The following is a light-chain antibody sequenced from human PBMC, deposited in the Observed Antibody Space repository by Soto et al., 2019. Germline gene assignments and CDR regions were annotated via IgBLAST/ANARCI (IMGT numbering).Light chain of an antibody. CDR2: ANS. CDR1: SSNIGAGYD. Sequence: QSVLTQPPSVSGAPGQRVTISCTGSSSNIGAGYDVHWYQQLPGTAPRLLIYANSDRPSGVPVRFSGSKSGTSASLAITGLQAEDEADYYCQSYDNSLSGDVVFGGGTQLTVL. CDR3: QSYDNSLSGDVV. V-gene: IGLV1-40*01. J-gene: IGLJ2*01.